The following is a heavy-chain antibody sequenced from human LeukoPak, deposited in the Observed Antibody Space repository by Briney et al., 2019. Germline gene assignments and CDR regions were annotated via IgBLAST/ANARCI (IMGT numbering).Heavy chain of an antibody. Sequence: GSLRLSCVASGFTFSRYWMQWVRQAPGEGLVWVSRIDEHGTTIDYADSVRDRFTISRDNAKNTLYLHMNSLRAEDTAMYYCARDVGGAGSHWGQGSLVTVSS. CDR1: GFTFSRYW. CDR3: ARDVGGAGSH. CDR2: IDEHGTTI. J-gene: IGHJ4*02. V-gene: IGHV3-74*01. D-gene: IGHD3-10*01.